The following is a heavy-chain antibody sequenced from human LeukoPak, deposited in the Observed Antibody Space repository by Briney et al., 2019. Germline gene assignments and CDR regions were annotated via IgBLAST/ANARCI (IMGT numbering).Heavy chain of an antibody. CDR1: GGSISSYY. D-gene: IGHD5-18*01. CDR2: IYYSGST. CDR3: ARDAWIQLSGCYFYYMDV. Sequence: SETLSLTCTVSGGSISSYYWSWIRQPPGKGLEWIGYIYYSGSTNYNPSLKSRVTISVDTSKNQFSLNLSSVTAADTAMYYCARDAWIQLSGCYFYYMDVWGKGTAVTVSS. J-gene: IGHJ6*03. V-gene: IGHV4-59*01.